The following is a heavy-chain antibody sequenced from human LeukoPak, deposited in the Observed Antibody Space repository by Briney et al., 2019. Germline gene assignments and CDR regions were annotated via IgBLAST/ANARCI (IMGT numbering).Heavy chain of an antibody. CDR1: GFTFSSYG. Sequence: GGSLRLSCAASGFTFSSYGMHWVRQAPGKGLEWVAIISYDGSNKYYADSAKGRFTISRDNSKNTLYLQMNSLRAGDTAVYYCAKATVEGDPYYYYYGMDVWGQGTTVTVSS. D-gene: IGHD2-21*02. V-gene: IGHV3-30*18. CDR3: AKATVEGDPYYYYYGMDV. CDR2: ISYDGSNK. J-gene: IGHJ6*02.